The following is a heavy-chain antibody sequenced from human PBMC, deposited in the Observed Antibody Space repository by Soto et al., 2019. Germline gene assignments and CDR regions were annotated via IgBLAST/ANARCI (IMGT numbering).Heavy chain of an antibody. J-gene: IGHJ4*02. Sequence: QLQLQESGPGLVKPSETLSLMCNVSGGFVSSSFYYWGWIRQPPVKGLEWIGGIYYRGTTYYSASLKSRVSIAVDTSESQISLGLCSVTAADAAVYYCASYTSHFYYSGVYGGYYIDDWGQGTLVTVSS. CDR2: IYYRGTT. CDR1: GGFVSSSFYY. CDR3: ASYTSHFYYSGVYGGYYIDD. V-gene: IGHV4-39*01. D-gene: IGHD2-15*01.